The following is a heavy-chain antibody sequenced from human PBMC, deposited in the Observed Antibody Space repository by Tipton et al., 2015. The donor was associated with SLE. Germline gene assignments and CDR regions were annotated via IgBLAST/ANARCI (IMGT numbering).Heavy chain of an antibody. Sequence: TLSLTCAVYGGSFGGHYWSWIRQPPGKGLEWIGEINHSGSTNYNPSLKSRVTISVDTSKNQFSLKLSSVTAADTAMYYCAGGEFPPYYYYYYGMDVWGQGITVIVSS. V-gene: IGHV4-34*01. J-gene: IGHJ6*02. CDR2: INHSGST. CDR3: AGGEFPPYYYYYYGMDV. CDR1: GGSFGGHY. D-gene: IGHD3-10*01.